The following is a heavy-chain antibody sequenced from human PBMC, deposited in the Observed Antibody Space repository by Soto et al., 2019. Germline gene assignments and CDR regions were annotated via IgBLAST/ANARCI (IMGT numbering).Heavy chain of an antibody. CDR3: ASDLGVALIDS. Sequence: QVQLVQSGAEVKKPGASVKVSCKASGYSFTSYGISWVRQAPGQGVEWMGWVSAHNGNPKYAQKLQGRATMTTDTSTSTGYMALRSLRSDHTAVDCCASDLGVALIDSWGRGTLVTVSP. D-gene: IGHD6-19*01. CDR1: GYSFTSYG. V-gene: IGHV1-18*01. CDR2: VSAHNGNP. J-gene: IGHJ4*02.